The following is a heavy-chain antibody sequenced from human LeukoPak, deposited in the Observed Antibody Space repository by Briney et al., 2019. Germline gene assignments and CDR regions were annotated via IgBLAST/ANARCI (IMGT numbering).Heavy chain of an antibody. Sequence: SETLSLTCTVSGGSISSYYWSWIRQPPGKGLEWIGYIYYSGSTNYNPSLKSRVTISVDTSKNQFSLKLSSVTAADTAVYYCARETRGGYSPWDAFDIWGQGTMVTVSS. CDR1: GGSISSYY. CDR3: ARETRGGYSPWDAFDI. J-gene: IGHJ3*02. V-gene: IGHV4-59*12. CDR2: IYYSGST. D-gene: IGHD5-18*01.